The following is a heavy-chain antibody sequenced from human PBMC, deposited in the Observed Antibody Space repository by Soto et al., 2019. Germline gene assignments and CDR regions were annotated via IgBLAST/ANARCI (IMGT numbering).Heavy chain of an antibody. J-gene: IGHJ4*02. CDR2: IYHIGTT. CDR3: ARELSGYKYGPGEVY. CDR1: GGSIISDDFY. D-gene: IGHD5-12*01. Sequence: SETLSLTCTVSGGSIISDDFYWSWIRQTPGKGMEWIGHIYHIGTTSYNPSLKSRVTISLDTSNHHFFLEMSSVTAADTAVYFCARELSGYKYGPGEVYWGQGTLVTVSS. V-gene: IGHV4-30-4*01.